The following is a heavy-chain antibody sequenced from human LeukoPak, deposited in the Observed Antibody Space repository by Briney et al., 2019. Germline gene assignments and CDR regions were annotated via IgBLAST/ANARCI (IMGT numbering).Heavy chain of an antibody. CDR1: GGSISSSSYY. CDR3: ARGNPPEGLRYFDWLLPHYFDY. D-gene: IGHD3-9*01. CDR2: IYYSGST. Sequence: SETLSLTCTVSGGSISSSSYYWGWIHQPPGKGLEWIGSIYYSGSTYYNPSLKSRVTISVDTSKNQFSLKLSSVTAADTAVYYCARGNPPEGLRYFDWLLPHYFDYWGQGTLVTVSS. J-gene: IGHJ4*02. V-gene: IGHV4-39*01.